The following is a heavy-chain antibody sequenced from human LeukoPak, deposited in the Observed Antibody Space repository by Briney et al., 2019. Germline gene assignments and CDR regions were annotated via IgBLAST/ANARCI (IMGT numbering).Heavy chain of an antibody. CDR2: IYLYGTT. CDR3: ARQKWEQQGRDYCFNGLDV. V-gene: IGHV4-4*02. J-gene: IGHJ6*02. Sequence: SETLSLTCSVSIGSISSSKWWSWVRQSPVKGLEWIGEIYLYGTTNYNPSFTSRVAMSVDRSRNQFSLKLTSVTAADTAVYYCARQKWEQQGRDYCFNGLDVWGPGTTVIVSS. D-gene: IGHD1/OR15-1a*01. CDR1: IGSISSSKW.